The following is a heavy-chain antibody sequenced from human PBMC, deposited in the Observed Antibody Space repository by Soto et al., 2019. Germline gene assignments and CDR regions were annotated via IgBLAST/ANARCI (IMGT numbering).Heavy chain of an antibody. CDR2: IYYSGNT. CDR1: GGFISISNPY. J-gene: IGHJ3*02. Sequence: SEAFCLTWPVSGGFISISNPYWGWIRQPPGKGLEWIGSIYYSGNTYRNPSLKGRVIMSVDTSKKQVSLKLSSVTAADTAVYYCARLLLYYDRDGSDGFDIWGQGTMVTVSS. CDR3: ARLLLYYDRDGSDGFDI. D-gene: IGHD3-22*01. V-gene: IGHV4-39*01.